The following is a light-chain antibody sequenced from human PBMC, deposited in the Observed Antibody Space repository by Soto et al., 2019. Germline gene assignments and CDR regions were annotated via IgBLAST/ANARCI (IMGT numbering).Light chain of an antibody. V-gene: IGKV3-20*01. CDR1: QSSGRTF. CDR3: QLYGNSPP. CDR2: ASS. J-gene: IGKJ5*01. Sequence: EIVLTQSPGTLSLSPGERATVSCKTSQSSGRTFLAWYQQKPGQAPRLLIYASSQRATGIPDRFSGSASGADFTLTIDRLEPEDFAVYYCQLYGNSPPFGQGTRLEIK.